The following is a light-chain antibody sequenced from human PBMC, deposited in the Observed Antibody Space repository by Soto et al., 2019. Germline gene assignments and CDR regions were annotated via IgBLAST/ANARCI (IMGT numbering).Light chain of an antibody. CDR1: QNLNNW. Sequence: DIQMTQSPSTLSASVGDRVTITCQASQNLNNWLAWFQQKPGKAPTLLIYKASGLESGVPSRFSGSGSGTEFTLTISSLQPDDFSTYYCQQYNSYPWTFGQGTKVEIK. CDR3: QQYNSYPWT. V-gene: IGKV1-5*03. J-gene: IGKJ1*01. CDR2: KAS.